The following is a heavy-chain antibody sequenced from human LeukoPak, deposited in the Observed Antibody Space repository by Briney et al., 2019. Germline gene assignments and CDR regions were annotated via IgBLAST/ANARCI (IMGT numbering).Heavy chain of an antibody. V-gene: IGHV3-11*01. CDR2: ISSSGSTI. Sequence: GGSLRLSCAASGFTFSDYYMSWIRQAPGKGLEWVSYISSSGSTIYYADSVKGRFTISRDNAKNSLYLQMNSLRAEDTAVYYCAREYYGSGSYYNPSGSYYYYMDVWGKGTTVTVSS. J-gene: IGHJ6*03. D-gene: IGHD3-10*01. CDR1: GFTFSDYY. CDR3: AREYYGSGSYYNPSGSYYYYMDV.